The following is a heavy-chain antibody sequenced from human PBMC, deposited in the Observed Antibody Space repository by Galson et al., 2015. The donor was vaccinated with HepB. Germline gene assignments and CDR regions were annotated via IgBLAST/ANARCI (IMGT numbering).Heavy chain of an antibody. V-gene: IGHV1-69*13. CDR2: SIPMLGTA. D-gene: IGHD5-12*01. CDR3: ARRRDTGYDSGIDI. CDR1: GGTFSNYA. J-gene: IGHJ3*02. Sequence: SVKVSCKASGGTFSNYALNWVRQAPGQGLEWMGGSIPMLGTANYAQKFQGRVSITADESTSTVYMEVSSLRSEDTAVYYCARRRDTGYDSGIDIWGQGTMVIVSS.